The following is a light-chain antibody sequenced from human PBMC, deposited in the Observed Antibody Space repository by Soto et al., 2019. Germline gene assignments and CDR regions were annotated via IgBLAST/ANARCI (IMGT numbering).Light chain of an antibody. V-gene: IGKV1-12*01. CDR1: QDINSW. Sequence: DIQLTQSPSSVSASVGDRVTITCRASQDINSWLAWYQQRPGKAPKLLIYGASNLQSGVPSRFSGSGSGTDFTITLSSLQPEDFGTYFCQQAKSFPFTFGPGTSVGI. CDR3: QQAKSFPFT. J-gene: IGKJ3*01. CDR2: GAS.